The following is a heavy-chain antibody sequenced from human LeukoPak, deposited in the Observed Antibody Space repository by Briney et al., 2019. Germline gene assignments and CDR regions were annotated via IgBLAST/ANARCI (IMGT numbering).Heavy chain of an antibody. CDR1: GYSISSGYY. CDR2: VYQSGIT. CDR3: ARRYSNSYFDY. D-gene: IGHD4-11*01. J-gene: IGHJ4*02. Sequence: SETLSLTCAVSGYSISSGYYWGWIRHPPGKGLEWIGNVYQSGITYYNASLKSRVTISVDTSKNQFSLKLNSVTAADTAVYYCARRYSNSYFDYWGQGTLVTVSS. V-gene: IGHV4-38-2*01.